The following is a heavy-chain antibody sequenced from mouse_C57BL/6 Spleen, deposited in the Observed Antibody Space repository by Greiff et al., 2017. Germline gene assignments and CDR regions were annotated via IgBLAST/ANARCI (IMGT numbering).Heavy chain of an antibody. CDR2: ISDGGSYT. Sequence: EVQRVESGGGLVKPGGSLKLSCAASGFTFSSYAMSWVRQTPEKRLEWVATISDGGSYTYYPDNVKGRFTISRDNAKNNLYLQMSHLKSEDTAMYYCARDTTVSLGAMDYWGQGTSVTVSS. D-gene: IGHD1-1*01. CDR1: GFTFSSYA. V-gene: IGHV5-4*01. J-gene: IGHJ4*01. CDR3: ARDTTVSLGAMDY.